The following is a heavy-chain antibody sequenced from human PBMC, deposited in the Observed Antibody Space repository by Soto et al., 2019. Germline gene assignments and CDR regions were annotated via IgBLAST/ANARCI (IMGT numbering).Heavy chain of an antibody. V-gene: IGHV4-39*01. CDR3: EVGLGGPEAFDI. Sequence: QLQLQESGPGLVKPSETLSLTCTVSGGSISSSSYYWGWIRQPPGKGLEWIGSIYYSGSTYYNPSLKSRVTISVDTSKNQFSLKLSSVTAADTAVYYCEVGLGGPEAFDIWGQGTMVTVSS. CDR1: GGSISSSSYY. J-gene: IGHJ3*02. CDR2: IYYSGST. D-gene: IGHD7-27*01.